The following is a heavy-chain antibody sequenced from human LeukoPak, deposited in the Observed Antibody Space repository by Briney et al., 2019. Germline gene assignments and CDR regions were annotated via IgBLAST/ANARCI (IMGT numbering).Heavy chain of an antibody. Sequence: GGSLRLSCAASGFTFNNYWMHWVRQAPGKGLVWVSRIKSDGQITTYADSVKGRFTTSRDNAKNTFYLQMNSLRVEDAAVYYCLLIILGGSSQHWGQGTLVSVSS. CDR2: IKSDGQIT. V-gene: IGHV3-74*01. CDR3: LLIILGGSSQH. D-gene: IGHD3-3*01. J-gene: IGHJ1*01. CDR1: GFTFNNYW.